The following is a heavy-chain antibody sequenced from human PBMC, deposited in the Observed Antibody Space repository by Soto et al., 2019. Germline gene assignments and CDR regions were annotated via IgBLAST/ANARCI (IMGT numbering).Heavy chain of an antibody. V-gene: IGHV6-1*01. D-gene: IGHD1-1*01. CDR1: GDSVSSNSAA. J-gene: IGHJ4*02. CDR3: ASITWNHVPSSNY. Sequence: PSQTLSLTCAISGDSVSSNSAAWNWIRQSPSRSLEWLGRTYYRSRWYNDSAVSLKSRIVINPDTSQTQFSLQLNSATPEDTAVYYCASITWNHVPSSNYWGQGILVTVSS. CDR2: TYYRSRWYN.